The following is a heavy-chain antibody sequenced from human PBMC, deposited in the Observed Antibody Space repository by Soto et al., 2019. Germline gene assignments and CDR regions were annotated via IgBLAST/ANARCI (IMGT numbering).Heavy chain of an antibody. V-gene: IGHV3-30-3*01. CDR3: ARDPPYSSSWYGGWFDP. CDR2: ISHDGVNK. D-gene: IGHD6-13*01. Sequence: VQLVESGGGVIHPGKSLRLSCAASGSTFPNYPMHWVRQTPDNGLEWVAVISHDGVNKNSADSVKGRFTISRDNSRNTLYLQMDSLRSEDTAVYYCARDPPYSSSWYGGWFDPWGQGTLVTVSS. CDR1: GSTFPNYP. J-gene: IGHJ5*02.